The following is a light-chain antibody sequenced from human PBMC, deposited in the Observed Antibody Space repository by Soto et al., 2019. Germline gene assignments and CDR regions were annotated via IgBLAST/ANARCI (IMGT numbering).Light chain of an antibody. Sequence: DIQMTQSPSSVSASVGDRVTITCRASQDISSWVAWYQQKPGKAPKLLISAASSLQSGVPRRFSGSGSGTDFTLVISSLQAEDFATYFCQQGDSFRFTFGGGTKVDIK. V-gene: IGKV1-12*01. CDR2: AAS. CDR1: QDISSW. CDR3: QQGDSFRFT. J-gene: IGKJ4*01.